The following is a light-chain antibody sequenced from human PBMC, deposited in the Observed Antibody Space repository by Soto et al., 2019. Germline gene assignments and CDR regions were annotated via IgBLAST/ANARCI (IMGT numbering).Light chain of an antibody. V-gene: IGLV2-14*01. J-gene: IGLJ1*01. CDR1: SSDVGGSNY. CDR3: SSYTSSSLYV. Sequence: QSALTQPASVSGSPGQSITISCTGTSSDVGGSNYVSWYQQLPGKAPKLMIYDVSDRPSGVSNRFSGSKSGNTASLTISGLQAEDEADYYCSSYTSSSLYVFGTGTKV. CDR2: DVS.